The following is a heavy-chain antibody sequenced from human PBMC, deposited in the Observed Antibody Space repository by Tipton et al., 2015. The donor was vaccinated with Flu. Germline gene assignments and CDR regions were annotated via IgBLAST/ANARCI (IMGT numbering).Heavy chain of an antibody. J-gene: IGHJ4*02. CDR1: GGSFSGYY. CDR2: INHSGST. V-gene: IGHV4-34*01. Sequence: TLSLTCAVYGGSFSGYYWSWIRQPPGKGLEWIGEINHSGSTNYNPSLKSRVTISVDTSKNQFSLKLSSVTAADTAVYYCARGGRDGPNWGQGTLVTVSS. D-gene: IGHD5-24*01. CDR3: ARGGRDGPN.